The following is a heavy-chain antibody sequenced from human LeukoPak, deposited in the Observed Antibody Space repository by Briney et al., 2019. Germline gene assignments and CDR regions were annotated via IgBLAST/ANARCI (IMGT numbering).Heavy chain of an antibody. CDR3: AKDKYYDFWSGYHLGRCYYYMDV. V-gene: IGHV3-43*01. CDR1: GFTFDDYT. Sequence: GGSLRLSCAASGFTFDDYTMHWVRQAPGKGLEWVSLISWDGGSTYYADSVKGRFTISRDNSKNSLYLQMNSLRTEDTALYYCAKDKYYDFWSGYHLGRCYYYMDVWGKGTTVTVSS. J-gene: IGHJ6*03. D-gene: IGHD3-3*01. CDR2: ISWDGGST.